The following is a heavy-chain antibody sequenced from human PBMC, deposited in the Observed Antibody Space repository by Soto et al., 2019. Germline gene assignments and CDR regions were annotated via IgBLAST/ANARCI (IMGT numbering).Heavy chain of an antibody. D-gene: IGHD7-27*01. J-gene: IGHJ3*02. CDR1: GFTFSSYG. CDR2: ISYDGSNK. CDR3: AKDLGHGGRGAFDI. V-gene: IGHV3-30*18. Sequence: QVQLVESGGGVVQPGRSLRLSCAASGFTFSSYGMHWVRQAPGNGLEWVAVISYDGSNKYYADSVKGRFTISRDNSKNTLYLQMNSLRAEDTAVYYCAKDLGHGGRGAFDIWGQGTMVTVSS.